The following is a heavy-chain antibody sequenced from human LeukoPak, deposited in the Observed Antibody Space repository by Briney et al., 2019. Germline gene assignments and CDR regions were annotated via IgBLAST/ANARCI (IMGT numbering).Heavy chain of an antibody. CDR2: ISGSSTTK. V-gene: IGHV3-48*02. J-gene: IGHJ5*02. CDR3: ARGKHYYDSSDTPAP. Sequence: PGGSLRLSCAASGFSFNDHSMHWVRQLPGKGLEWISSISGSSTTKYYADSVKGRFIISRDNAGNSLFLRMNSLRDEDTAIYYCARGKHYYDSSDTPAPWGQGTLVTVSS. D-gene: IGHD3-22*01. CDR1: GFSFNDHS.